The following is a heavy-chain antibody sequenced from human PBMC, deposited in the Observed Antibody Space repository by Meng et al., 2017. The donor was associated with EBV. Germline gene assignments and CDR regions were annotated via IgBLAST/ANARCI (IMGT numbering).Heavy chain of an antibody. Sequence: QVRLVRCAAVVKKPGAPVQVSCKASGYTFTSHWVHWVRQAPGQGLEWMGIINPSDGYTMYEQKFQGRVTVTADRPTATAYMVLRNLRSDDTAVYYCARGTPGRSYSDYWGPGTLVTVSS. CDR2: INPSDGYT. CDR3: ARGTPGRSYSDY. D-gene: IGHD3-10*01. J-gene: IGHJ4*02. CDR1: GYTFTSHW. V-gene: IGHV1-46*01.